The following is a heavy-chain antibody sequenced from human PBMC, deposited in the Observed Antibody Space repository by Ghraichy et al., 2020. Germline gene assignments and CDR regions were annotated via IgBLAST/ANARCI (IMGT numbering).Heavy chain of an antibody. Sequence: GSLNISCAASGFTFSSYDMHWVRRATGNGLEWVSAIGSAGDTSYPDSVKGRFTISRDNGKNSLYLQMNSLRAGATAVYYCARQIFAVLFDRWGQGTLVTVSP. J-gene: IGHJ4*02. CDR3: ARQIFAVLFDR. CDR1: GFTFSSYD. V-gene: IGHV3-13*01. D-gene: IGHD1-1*01. CDR2: IGSAGDT.